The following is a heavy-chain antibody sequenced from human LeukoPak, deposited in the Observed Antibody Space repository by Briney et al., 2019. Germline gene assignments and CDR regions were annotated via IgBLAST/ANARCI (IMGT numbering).Heavy chain of an antibody. CDR2: IGVAANT. D-gene: IGHD3-22*01. CDR3: ARGNYYYDSSGYHLDY. CDR1: GFTFSSYD. J-gene: IGHJ4*02. V-gene: IGHV3-13*01. Sequence: GGSLRLSCAASGFTFSSYDMHWVRQATGKGLEWVSAIGVAANTFYSGSVKGRFTISRENAKNSLYLLMSSLRAEDTAVYYCARGNYYYDSSGYHLDYWGQGTLVTVSS.